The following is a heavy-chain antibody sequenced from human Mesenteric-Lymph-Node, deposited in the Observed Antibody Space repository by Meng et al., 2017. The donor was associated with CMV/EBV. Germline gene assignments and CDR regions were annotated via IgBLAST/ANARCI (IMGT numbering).Heavy chain of an antibody. V-gene: IGHV4-59*01. CDR2: IHYSGNT. CDR3: ARDHCSRTSCYDGAFNI. J-gene: IGHJ3*02. D-gene: IGHD2-2*01. CDR1: GGTLTDFY. Sequence: SETLSLTCTVSGGTLTDFYWSWIRQSPGKGLEWIGYIHYSGNTNYNPSLKSRVTISLNRSKSQFSLRLTAVTAADTAVFYCARDHCSRTSCYDGAFNIWGQGTMVTVSS.